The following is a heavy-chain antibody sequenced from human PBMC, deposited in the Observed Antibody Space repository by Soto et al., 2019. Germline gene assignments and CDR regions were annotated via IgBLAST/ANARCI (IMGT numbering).Heavy chain of an antibody. Sequence: ASVKVSCKXSGYTFTSYAMHWVRQAPGQRLEWMGWINAGNGNTKYSQKFQGRVTITRDTSASTAYMELSSLRSEDTAVYYCAREEADLCYFDYWGQGTLVTVS. J-gene: IGHJ4*02. CDR3: AREEADLCYFDY. CDR2: INAGNGNT. CDR1: GYTFTSYA. V-gene: IGHV1-3*01.